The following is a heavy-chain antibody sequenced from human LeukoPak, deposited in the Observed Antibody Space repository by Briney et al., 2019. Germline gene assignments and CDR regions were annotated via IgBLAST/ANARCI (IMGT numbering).Heavy chain of an antibody. CDR1: GYTLTELS. V-gene: IGHV1-24*01. CDR3: AGGPTYYYDSSGYYSAY. CDR2: FDPEDGET. J-gene: IGHJ4*02. D-gene: IGHD3-22*01. Sequence: ASVKVSCKVSGYTLTELSMHWVRQAPGKGLEWMGGFDPEDGETIYAQKFQGRVTMTEDTSTDTAYMELSSLRSEDTAVYYCAGGPTYYYDSSGYYSAYWGQGTLVTVSS.